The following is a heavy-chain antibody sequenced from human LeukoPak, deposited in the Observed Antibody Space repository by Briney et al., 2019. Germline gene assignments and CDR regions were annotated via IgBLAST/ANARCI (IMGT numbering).Heavy chain of an antibody. J-gene: IGHJ4*02. CDR3: AKEVRPNDY. CDR1: GFALYNNA. CDR2: ISANGDKT. Sequence: GGSLRLSCTVSGFALYNNAMSWVRQAPGKGLGWVSSISANGDKTFYADSVKGRFSISRDISENTLYLQLNSLTAEGTAVYYCAKEVRPNDYWGLGTLVTVSS. V-gene: IGHV3-23*01.